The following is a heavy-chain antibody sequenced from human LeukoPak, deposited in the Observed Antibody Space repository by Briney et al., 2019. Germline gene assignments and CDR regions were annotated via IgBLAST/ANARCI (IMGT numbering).Heavy chain of an antibody. J-gene: IGHJ4*02. V-gene: IGHV1-2*02. D-gene: IGHD3-3*01. CDR3: ARGGGYDFWSGYSNYFGY. Sequence: ASVKVSCKASGYTFTGYYMHWVRQAPGQGLEWMGWINPNSGGTNYAQKFQGRVTMTRDTSISTAYMELSRLRSDDTAVYYCARGGGYDFWSGYSNYFGYWGQGTLVTVSS. CDR1: GYTFTGYY. CDR2: INPNSGGT.